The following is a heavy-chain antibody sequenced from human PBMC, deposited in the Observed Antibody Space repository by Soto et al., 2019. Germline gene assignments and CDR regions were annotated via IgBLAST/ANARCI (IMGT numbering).Heavy chain of an antibody. D-gene: IGHD1-26*01. CDR3: ARSSGGNFGIIIEGTNWFAP. Sequence: GASVKVSCKAPRDTFTSYYINWVRQAPGQGLEWMGVINPHGGSTAYAQKFKGRVTLTRDTSASTVYMEVSSLTSEDTAMYYCARSSGGNFGIIIEGTNWFAPWGQETLVTSPQ. CDR2: INPHGGST. J-gene: IGHJ5*02. CDR1: RDTFTSYY. V-gene: IGHV1-46*01.